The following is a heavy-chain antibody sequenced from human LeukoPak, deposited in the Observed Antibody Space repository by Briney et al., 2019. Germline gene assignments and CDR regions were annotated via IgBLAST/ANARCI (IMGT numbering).Heavy chain of an antibody. CDR2: IYKIGTT. Sequence: SETLSLTCTVFGDSVTGYFLNWVRQPPGKGLEWIGHIYKIGTTNYNPSLQSRLTISADTSKNQFSLQLRSVTAADTAVYYCVIGVGWQPDYWGQGALVTVSS. J-gene: IGHJ4*02. D-gene: IGHD2-15*01. V-gene: IGHV4-59*02. CDR3: VIGVGWQPDY. CDR1: GDSVTGYF.